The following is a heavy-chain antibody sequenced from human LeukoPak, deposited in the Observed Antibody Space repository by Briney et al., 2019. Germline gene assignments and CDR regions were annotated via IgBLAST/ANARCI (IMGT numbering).Heavy chain of an antibody. CDR1: GGSISGFY. V-gene: IGHV4-59*01. J-gene: IGHJ6*03. CDR2: IYYTGST. Sequence: SETLSLTCTVSGGSISGFYWSWIRQPPGKGLEWIGYIYYTGSTNYNPSLKSRVTISVDTSKNQFSLKLSSVTAADTAVYYCARGYSSSWSPYYYYYMDVWGKGTTVTVSS. CDR3: ARGYSSSWSPYYYYYMDV. D-gene: IGHD6-13*01.